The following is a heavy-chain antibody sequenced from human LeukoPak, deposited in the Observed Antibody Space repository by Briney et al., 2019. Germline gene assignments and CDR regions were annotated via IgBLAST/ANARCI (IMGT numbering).Heavy chain of an antibody. Sequence: SQTLSLTCTVSGGSISSGGYYWSWIRQHPGKGLEWIGYIYYSGSTYYNPSLKSRVTISVDTSKNQFSLKLSSVTAADTAVYYRARGAVAGNDYWCQGTLVTVSS. CDR1: GGSISSGGYY. CDR3: ARGAVAGNDY. J-gene: IGHJ4*02. D-gene: IGHD6-19*01. V-gene: IGHV4-31*03. CDR2: IYYSGST.